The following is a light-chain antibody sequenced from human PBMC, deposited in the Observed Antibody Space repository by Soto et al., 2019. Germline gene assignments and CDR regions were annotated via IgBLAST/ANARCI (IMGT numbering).Light chain of an antibody. Sequence: SSELTQPPSMSVSPGQTARIPCSGDALSNQYTYWYQQRPGQAPVLLIYKDSERPSGIPERFSGSSSGTTVTLTISGVQAEDEAAYYCQSADSTGVIGLFGGGTKLTVL. J-gene: IGLJ2*01. CDR2: KDS. V-gene: IGLV3-25*02. CDR3: QSADSTGVIGL. CDR1: ALSNQY.